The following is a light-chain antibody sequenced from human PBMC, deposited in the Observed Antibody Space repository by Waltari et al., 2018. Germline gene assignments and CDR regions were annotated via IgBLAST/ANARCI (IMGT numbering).Light chain of an antibody. CDR3: QQYNTSST. J-gene: IGKJ1*01. Sequence: DIQMTQSPSTLSASVGYRVTITCRASQHISYWVAWYQKKPGTAPQLLIHDSYRLESGVPSTFSGSGYGTEFTLTISSLQPDDFATYYCQQYNTSSTFGQGTRVEI. V-gene: IGKV1-5*01. CDR1: QHISYW. CDR2: DSY.